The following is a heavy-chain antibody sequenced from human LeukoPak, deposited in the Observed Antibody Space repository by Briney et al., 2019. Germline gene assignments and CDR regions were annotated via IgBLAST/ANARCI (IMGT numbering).Heavy chain of an antibody. D-gene: IGHD1-26*01. CDR2: ITKGSSTM. CDR1: GFTFSTYS. CDR3: TRDIVANTPGGPLDY. V-gene: IGHV3-48*01. J-gene: IGHJ4*02. Sequence: GGSLRLSCAASGFTFSTYSMNWVRQAPGKGLEWIAYITKGSSTMTYAESVKGRFTISRDNAKNLLYLQGSSLRPEDTAVYYCTRDIVANTPGGPLDYWGQGTLVTVSS.